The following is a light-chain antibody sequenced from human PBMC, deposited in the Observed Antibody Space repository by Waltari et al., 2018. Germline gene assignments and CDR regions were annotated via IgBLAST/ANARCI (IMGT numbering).Light chain of an antibody. Sequence: QSVLTQPPSVPGAPGQRVTISCTGSSSNIGAGYAVHWYQQLPGTAPKLLIYGNSNRPSGVPDRFSGSKSGTSASLAITGLQAEDEADYYCQSYDSSHVVFGGGTKLTVL. CDR3: QSYDSSHVV. J-gene: IGLJ2*01. CDR1: SSNIGAGYA. CDR2: GNS. V-gene: IGLV1-40*01.